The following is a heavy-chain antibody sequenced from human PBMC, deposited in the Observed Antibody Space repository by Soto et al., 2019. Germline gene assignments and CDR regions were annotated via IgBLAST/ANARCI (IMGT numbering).Heavy chain of an antibody. CDR2: ISNSGGNI. Sequence: LRLSCVASGFTFSSYALNWVRQAPGRGLEWVSAISNSGGNIYYADSVQGRFTISRDNSLNTLFLRMHSLRIEDTAVYYCAHPRGFGVFDAYDIWGQGTMVTV. CDR1: GFTFSSYA. D-gene: IGHD2-15*01. CDR3: AHPRGFGVFDAYDI. V-gene: IGHV3-23*01. J-gene: IGHJ3*02.